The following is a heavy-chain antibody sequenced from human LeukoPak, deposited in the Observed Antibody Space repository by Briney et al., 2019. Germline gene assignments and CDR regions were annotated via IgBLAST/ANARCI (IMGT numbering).Heavy chain of an antibody. CDR3: ARKGD. J-gene: IGHJ4*02. CDR1: GFTFSSYE. CDR2: INGGGSAF. V-gene: IGHV3-48*03. Sequence: PGGSLRLSCAASGFTFSSYEMTWVRQAPGKGLEWISYINGGGSAFYFADSVKGRLTISRDNAKNSLYLQMNSLRDEDTAVYYCARKGDWGQGTLVTVSS.